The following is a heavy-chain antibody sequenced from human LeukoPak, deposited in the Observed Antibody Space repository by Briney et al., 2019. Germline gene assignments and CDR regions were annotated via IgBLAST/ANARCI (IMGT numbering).Heavy chain of an antibody. CDR3: ARVSSGIIDY. V-gene: IGHV3-33*01. CDR1: GFTFSSYG. J-gene: IGHJ4*02. D-gene: IGHD1-14*01. Sequence: PGGSLRLSCAASGFTFSSYGMHWVRQAPGKGLEWVAVIWYDGSNKYYADSVKGRFTISRENAKNSLYLQMNSLRAGDTAVYYCARVSSGIIDYWGQGTLVTVSS. CDR2: IWYDGSNK.